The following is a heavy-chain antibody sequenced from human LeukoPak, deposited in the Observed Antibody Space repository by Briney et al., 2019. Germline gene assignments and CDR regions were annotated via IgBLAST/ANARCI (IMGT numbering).Heavy chain of an antibody. V-gene: IGHV3-53*01. Sequence: PGGALLLSCSGSGFSLTCNYLDWARPAPGKGLEWVSVLYNGGEKYYADSLKGRFTISRDNSKNTLYLQMNSLRDEDTGVYDCASIGSSGWYFDYWGQGTLVTVSS. J-gene: IGHJ4*02. D-gene: IGHD6-19*01. CDR2: LYNGGEK. CDR3: ASIGSSGWYFDY. CDR1: GFSLTCNY.